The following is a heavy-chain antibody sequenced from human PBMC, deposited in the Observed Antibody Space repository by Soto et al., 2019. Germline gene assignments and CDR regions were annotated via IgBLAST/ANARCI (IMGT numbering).Heavy chain of an antibody. V-gene: IGHV3-73*01. J-gene: IGHJ6*04. Sequence: PGGSLRLSCAASGFTLSGSGIHWVRQASGKGLEWVGRIRSKVNSDAIAYAASVKGRFTISRDDSKNTAHLQMNSLKTEDTAVYYCTRLKESESGAVTISLDVWGKGTTVTVSS. CDR1: GFTLSGSG. CDR2: IRSKVNSDAI. CDR3: TRLKESESGAVTISLDV. D-gene: IGHD4-4*01.